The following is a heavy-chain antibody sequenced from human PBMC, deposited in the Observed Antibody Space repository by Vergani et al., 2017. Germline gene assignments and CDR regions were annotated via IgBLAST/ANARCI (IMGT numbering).Heavy chain of an antibody. CDR3: ARGGGVKGYQLLCTVKSSHNWFDP. J-gene: IGHJ5*02. CDR2: INHSGST. D-gene: IGHD2-2*01. CDR1: GGSFSGYY. Sequence: QVQLQQWGAGLLKPSETLSLTCAVYGGSFSGYYWSWTRQPPGKGLEWIGEINHSGSTNYNPSLKSRVTISVDTSKNQFSLKLSSVTAADTAVYYCARGGGVKGYQLLCTVKSSHNWFDPWGQGTLVTVSS. V-gene: IGHV4-34*01.